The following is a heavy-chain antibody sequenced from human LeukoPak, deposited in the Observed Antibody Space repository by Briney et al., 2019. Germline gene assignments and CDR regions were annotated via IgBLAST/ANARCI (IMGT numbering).Heavy chain of an antibody. D-gene: IGHD3-10*01. CDR1: GFTFSSYG. CDR3: ASSMIRGAADAFDI. J-gene: IGHJ3*02. V-gene: IGHV3-30*02. Sequence: GGSLRLSCAASGFTFSSYGMHWVRRAPGKGLEWVTFIRYDGSNKYYTDSVKGRFTISRDNSKNTLYLQMNSLRAEDTAVYYCASSMIRGAADAFDIWGQGTMVTVSS. CDR2: IRYDGSNK.